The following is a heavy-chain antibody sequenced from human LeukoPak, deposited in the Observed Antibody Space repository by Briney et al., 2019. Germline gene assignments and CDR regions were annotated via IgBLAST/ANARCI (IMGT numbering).Heavy chain of an antibody. D-gene: IGHD1-26*01. CDR2: INTDGSST. V-gene: IGHV3-74*01. Sequence: LAGGSLRLSCAASGLILSNEWMNWVRQTPGKGLVWVSRINTDGSSTSYADSVKGRFTISRDNAKNTLYLQMNSLRAEDTAVYYCAYWGARIPDAFDIWGQGTMVTVSS. CDR1: GLILSNEW. CDR3: AYWGARIPDAFDI. J-gene: IGHJ3*02.